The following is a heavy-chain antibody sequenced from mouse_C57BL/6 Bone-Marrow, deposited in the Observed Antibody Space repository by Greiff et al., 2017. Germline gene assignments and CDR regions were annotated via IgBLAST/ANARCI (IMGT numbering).Heavy chain of an antibody. CDR3: TTVGVAGYFDY. J-gene: IGHJ2*01. D-gene: IGHD1-1*02. V-gene: IGHV14-4*01. CDR1: GFNIKDDY. CDR2: IDPENGDT. Sequence: DVKLQESGAELVRPGASVKLSCTASGFNIKDDYMHWVKQRPEQGLEWIGWIDPENGDTEYASKFQGKATITADTSSNTASLQLSSLTSEDTAVYYCTTVGVAGYFDYWGQGTTLTVSS.